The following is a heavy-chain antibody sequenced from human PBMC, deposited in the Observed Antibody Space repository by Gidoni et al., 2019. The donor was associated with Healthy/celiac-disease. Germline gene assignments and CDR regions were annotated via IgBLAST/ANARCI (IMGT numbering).Heavy chain of an antibody. D-gene: IGHD3-9*01. J-gene: IGHJ4*02. Sequence: EWIGSIYYSGSIYYNPSLKSRVTISVDTSKKQFSLKLSSVTAADTAVYYCARSPSYYDILTGYYFTYFEYWGQGTLVTVSS. CDR2: IYYSGSI. CDR3: ARSPSYYDILTGYYFTYFEY. V-gene: IGHV4-39*01.